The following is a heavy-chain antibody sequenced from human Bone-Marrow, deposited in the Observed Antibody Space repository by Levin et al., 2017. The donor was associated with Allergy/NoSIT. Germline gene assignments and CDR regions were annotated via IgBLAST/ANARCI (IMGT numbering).Heavy chain of an antibody. V-gene: IGHV3-66*01. CDR3: ARDGQGHSSSPY. D-gene: IGHD6-6*01. CDR2: IYSGGST. J-gene: IGHJ4*02. Sequence: PGESLKISCAASGFSVSNNFLNWVRQVPGKGLEWVSLIYSGGSTHYADSVKGRFTISRDNSRNTLYLQMNSLRVEDTAVYYCARDGQGHSSSPYWGQGTLVTVSS. CDR1: GFSVSNNF.